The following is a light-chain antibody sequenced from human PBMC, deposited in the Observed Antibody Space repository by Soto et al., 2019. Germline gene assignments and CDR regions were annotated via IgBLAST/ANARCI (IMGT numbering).Light chain of an antibody. V-gene: IGLV2-14*01. J-gene: IGLJ2*01. CDR3: SSYTSSSTLVV. Sequence: QPVLTQPASVSGSPGQSITISCTGTSSDVGSYNYVSWYQQHPGKASKLMIYDVSNRPSGVSNRFSGSKSGNTASLTISGLQAEDEADYYCSSYTSSSTLVVFGGGTKLTVL. CDR1: SSDVGSYNY. CDR2: DVS.